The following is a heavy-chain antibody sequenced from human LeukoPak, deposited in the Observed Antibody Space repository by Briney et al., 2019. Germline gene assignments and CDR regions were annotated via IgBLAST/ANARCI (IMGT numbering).Heavy chain of an antibody. V-gene: IGHV3-64*01. D-gene: IGHD1-26*01. CDR1: GFTFSSYA. CDR3: AKDWSCDY. Sequence: GGSLRLSCAASGFTFSSYAMHWVRQAPGKGLEYVSAISSNGGSTYYANSVKGRFTISRDNSKSTVYLQMSSLRAEDTAIYYCAKDWSCDYWGQGTLVTVSS. J-gene: IGHJ4*02. CDR2: ISSNGGST.